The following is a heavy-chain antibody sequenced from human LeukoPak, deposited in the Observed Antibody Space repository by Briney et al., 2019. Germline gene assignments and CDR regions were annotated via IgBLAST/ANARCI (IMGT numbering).Heavy chain of an antibody. CDR2: IKQDGSEK. J-gene: IGHJ6*04. V-gene: IGHV3-7*01. D-gene: IGHD3-10*02. Sequence: PGGSLRLSCATSGFPFSSYAMSWVRQAPGKGLEWVANIKQDGSEKYYVDSVKGRFTISRDNAKNSLYLQMNSLRAEDTAVYYCAELGITMIGGVWGKGTTVTISS. CDR3: AELGITMIGGV. CDR1: GFPFSSYA.